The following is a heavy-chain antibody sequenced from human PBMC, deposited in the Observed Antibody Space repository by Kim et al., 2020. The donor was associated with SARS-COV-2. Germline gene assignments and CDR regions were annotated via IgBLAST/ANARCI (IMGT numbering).Heavy chain of an antibody. Sequence: GESLKISCKGSGYSFTSYWIGWVRQMPGKGLEWMGIIYPGDSDTRYSPSFQGQVTISADKSISTAYLQWSSLKASDTAMYYCARHPLEPLYYYYGMDVWGQGTTVTVSS. J-gene: IGHJ6*02. D-gene: IGHD6-6*01. V-gene: IGHV5-51*01. CDR3: ARHPLEPLYYYYGMDV. CDR1: GYSFTSYW. CDR2: IYPGDSDT.